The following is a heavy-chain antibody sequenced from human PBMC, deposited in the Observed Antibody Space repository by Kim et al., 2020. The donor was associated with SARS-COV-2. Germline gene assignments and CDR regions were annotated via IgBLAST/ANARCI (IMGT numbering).Heavy chain of an antibody. J-gene: IGHJ4*02. Sequence: GSGTVYADSVKGRFNSSRDNAKNTLYLQMSSLRADDAAVYFCVRSAAAFDYWGQGTPVTVSS. CDR3: VRSAAAFDY. D-gene: IGHD6-13*01. V-gene: IGHV3-74*01. CDR2: GSGT.